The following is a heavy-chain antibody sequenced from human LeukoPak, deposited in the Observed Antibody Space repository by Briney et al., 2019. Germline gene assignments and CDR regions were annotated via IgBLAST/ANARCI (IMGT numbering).Heavy chain of an antibody. D-gene: IGHD2-2*02. V-gene: IGHV1-69*13. CDR3: ARGTNYCSSTSCYTNYYYYMDV. CDR2: IIPIFGTA. J-gene: IGHJ6*03. CDR1: GGTFSSYA. Sequence: ASVKVSCKASGGTFSSYAISWVRQAPGQGLEWMGGIIPIFGTANYAQKFQGRVTITADESTSTAYMELSSLRSEDTAVYYCARGTNYCSSTSCYTNYYYYMDVWGKGTTVTVSS.